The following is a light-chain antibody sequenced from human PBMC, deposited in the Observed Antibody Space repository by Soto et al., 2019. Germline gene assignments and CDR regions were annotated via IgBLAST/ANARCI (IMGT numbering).Light chain of an antibody. V-gene: IGKV3-11*01. J-gene: IGKJ4*01. Sequence: EIVLTQSPATLSLSPGERATLSCRASQSVSSYLAWYQQKPGQAPRLLIYDASNRATGIPARFSGSGSVTDFTLTISSLEPDDVAVYYCQQRSNWPLLTFGGGTKVEIK. CDR3: QQRSNWPLLT. CDR2: DAS. CDR1: QSVSSY.